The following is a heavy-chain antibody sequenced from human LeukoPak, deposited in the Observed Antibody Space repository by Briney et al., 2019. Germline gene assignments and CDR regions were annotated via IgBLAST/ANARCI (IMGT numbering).Heavy chain of an antibody. Sequence: GGSLILSCAASGFTFSSYAMYWVRQAPGKGLEWVAVISYDGSDKFYADSVKGRSTISRDNSKNTLYLQMNSLRAEDTAVYYCASPKLLWFGELFYWGQGTLVTVSS. CDR3: ASPKLLWFGELFY. CDR2: ISYDGSDK. J-gene: IGHJ4*02. V-gene: IGHV3-30*04. D-gene: IGHD3-10*01. CDR1: GFTFSSYA.